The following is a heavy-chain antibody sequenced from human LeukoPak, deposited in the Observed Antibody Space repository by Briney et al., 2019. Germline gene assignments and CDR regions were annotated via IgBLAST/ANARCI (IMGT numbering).Heavy chain of an antibody. J-gene: IGHJ6*04. CDR1: GGSISSYY. V-gene: IGHV4-59*01. CDR3: AREPHSMKYYYGSGSLAGILDV. CDR2: IYYSGST. D-gene: IGHD3-10*01. Sequence: SETLSLTCTVSGGSISSYYWSWIRQPPGKGLEWIGNIYYSGSTNYNPSLKSRVTISVDTSKNQFSLKLSSVTAADTAVYYCAREPHSMKYYYGSGSLAGILDVWGKGTTVTVSS.